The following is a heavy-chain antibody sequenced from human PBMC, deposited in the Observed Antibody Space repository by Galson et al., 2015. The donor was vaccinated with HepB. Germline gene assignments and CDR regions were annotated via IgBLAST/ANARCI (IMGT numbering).Heavy chain of an antibody. CDR2: ISYDGSNK. J-gene: IGHJ3*02. D-gene: IGHD6-19*01. CDR3: AREPSLAVAGLDAFDI. Sequence: SLRLSCAASGFTFSSYAMHWVRQAPGKGLEWVAVISYDGSNKYYADSVKGRFTISRDNSKNTLYLQMNSLRAEDTAVYYCAREPSLAVAGLDAFDIWGQGTMVTVSS. CDR1: GFTFSSYA. V-gene: IGHV3-30*04.